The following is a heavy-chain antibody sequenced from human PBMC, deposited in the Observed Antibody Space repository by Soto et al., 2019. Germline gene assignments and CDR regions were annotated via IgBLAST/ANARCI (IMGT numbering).Heavy chain of an antibody. CDR3: VREGFFTLDS. J-gene: IGHJ4*02. Sequence: EVQLVESGGGLVQPGGSLRLSCAASGFNIRDHYMDWVRQAPGKGLEWVGLTRNKGESYTTEHAASVKGRFVISRDDSKNSVYLQMNSLKTEDTAVYYCVREGFFTLDSWGQGTLVTVSS. CDR1: GFNIRDHY. CDR2: TRNKGESYTT. V-gene: IGHV3-72*01.